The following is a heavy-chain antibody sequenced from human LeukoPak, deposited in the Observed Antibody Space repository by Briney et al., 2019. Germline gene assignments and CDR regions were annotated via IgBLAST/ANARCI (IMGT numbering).Heavy chain of an antibody. CDR2: INPSGGST. CDR3: ARGQSPYYDFWSGYTPGYYYYYMDV. CDR1: GYTFTSYY. J-gene: IGHJ6*03. V-gene: IGHV1-46*01. Sequence: ASVKVSCKASGYTFTSYYMHWVRQAPGQGLEWMGIINPSGGSTTYAQKFQGRVTITRNTSISTAYMELSSLRSEDTAVYYCARGQSPYYDFWSGYTPGYYYYYMDVWGKGTMVTVSS. D-gene: IGHD3-3*01.